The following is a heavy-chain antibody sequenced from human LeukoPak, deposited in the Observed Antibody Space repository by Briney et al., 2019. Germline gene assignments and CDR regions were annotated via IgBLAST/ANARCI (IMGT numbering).Heavy chain of an antibody. CDR2: IYYSGST. V-gene: IGHV4-59*01. CDR3: ARGSGAFDY. J-gene: IGHJ4*02. CDR1: SVSINNNY. Sequence: SETLSLTCTVTSVSINNNYWGWIRQPPGKGLEWIGYIYYSGSTNYSPSLKSRVTMSVDTSKKQFSLKVTSVTAADTAVYYCARGSGAFDYWGQGTLVTVSS.